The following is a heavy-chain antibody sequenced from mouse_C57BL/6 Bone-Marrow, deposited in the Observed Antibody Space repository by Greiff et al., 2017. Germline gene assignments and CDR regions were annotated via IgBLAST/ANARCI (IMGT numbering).Heavy chain of an antibody. Sequence: EVKLQQSGPVLVKPGASVKMSCKASGYTFTDYYMNWVKQSHGKSLEWIGVINPYNGGTSYNQKFKGKATLTVDKSSSTAYMELNSLTSEDSAVYYCARDGYSGGFAYWGQGTLVTVSA. CDR3: ARDGYSGGFAY. J-gene: IGHJ3*01. CDR2: INPYNGGT. D-gene: IGHD1-2*01. V-gene: IGHV1-19*01. CDR1: GYTFTDYY.